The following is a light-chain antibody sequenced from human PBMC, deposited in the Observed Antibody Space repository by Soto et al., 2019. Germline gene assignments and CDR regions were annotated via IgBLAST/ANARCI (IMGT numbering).Light chain of an antibody. CDR3: QQYASSPLT. Sequence: EIVLTQSTGTLSLSPGERASLSCRASQSVAKNYLAWYQQKPGQALRLLISGASSRATGIPDRFSGSGSGTDFTLTVSRLEAEDFAVYFCQQYASSPLTFGGGTRVEIK. J-gene: IGKJ4*01. CDR2: GAS. CDR1: QSVAKNY. V-gene: IGKV3-20*01.